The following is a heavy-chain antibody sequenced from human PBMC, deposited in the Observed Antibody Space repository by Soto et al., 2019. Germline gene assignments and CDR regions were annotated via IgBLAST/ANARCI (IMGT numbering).Heavy chain of an antibody. V-gene: IGHV3-48*01. CDR3: ARGGMADPPGAFDI. CDR1: GFTFSSYS. Sequence: GGSLRLSCAASGFTFSSYSMNWVRQAPGKGLEWVSYISSSSSTIYYADSVKGRFTISRDNAKNSLYLQMNSLRAEDTAVYYCARGGMADPPGAFDIWGQGTMVTVSS. CDR2: ISSSSSTI. J-gene: IGHJ3*02. D-gene: IGHD3-16*01.